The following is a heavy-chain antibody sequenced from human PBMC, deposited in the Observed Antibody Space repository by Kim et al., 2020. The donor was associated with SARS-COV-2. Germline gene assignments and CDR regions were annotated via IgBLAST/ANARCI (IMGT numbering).Heavy chain of an antibody. CDR2: ISGSGGST. Sequence: GGSLRLSCAASGFTFSSYAMSWVRQAPGKGLEWVSAISGSGGSTYYADSVKGRFTISRDNSKNTLYLQMNSLRAEDTAVYYCAPPPFPFPRGSGYYYFGMDVWGQGTTVTVSS. D-gene: IGHD3-10*01. CDR3: APPPFPFPRGSGYYYFGMDV. V-gene: IGHV3-23*01. CDR1: GFTFSSYA. J-gene: IGHJ6*02.